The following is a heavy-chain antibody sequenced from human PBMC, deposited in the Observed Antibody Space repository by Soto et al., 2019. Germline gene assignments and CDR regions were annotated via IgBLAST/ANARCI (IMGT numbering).Heavy chain of an antibody. V-gene: IGHV1-18*04. CDR3: ARDEGIREFDS. CDR1: GYTFSNYG. Sequence: QVQLVQSGDEVKKSGASVKVSCKDSGYTFSNYGISWVRQAPGQGLEWMGWISGYNGLTAYAQNVQGRVTMTIDTPTRTVFMELTSLRSNDTAVYYCARDEGIREFDSWGQGTLVTLSS. D-gene: IGHD3-10*01. CDR2: ISGYNGLT. J-gene: IGHJ4*02.